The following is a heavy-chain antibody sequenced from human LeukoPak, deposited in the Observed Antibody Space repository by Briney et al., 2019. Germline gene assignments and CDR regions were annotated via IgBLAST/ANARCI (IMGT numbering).Heavy chain of an antibody. D-gene: IGHD3-9*01. V-gene: IGHV4-30-4*01. Sequence: SQTLSLTCTVSGGSISSGDYYWSWIRQPPGKGLEWIGYIYYSGSTYYNPSLKSRVTISVDTSKNQFSLKLGSVTAADTAVYYCAREGLRYFDWSWGQGTLVTVSS. CDR3: AREGLRYFDWS. CDR2: IYYSGST. J-gene: IGHJ5*02. CDR1: GGSISSGDYY.